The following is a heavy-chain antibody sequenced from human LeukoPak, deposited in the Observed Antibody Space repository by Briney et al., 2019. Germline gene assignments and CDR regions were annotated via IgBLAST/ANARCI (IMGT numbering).Heavy chain of an antibody. Sequence: GGSLRLSCDVSGFTFSSYNMNWVRQAPGKGLEWVSSISSSSSYIYYADSVKGRFTISRDNAKNSLYLQMNSLRAEDTAVYYCAPQWSEAYYYYYYMDVWGKGTTVTVSS. CDR3: APQWSEAYYYYYYMDV. V-gene: IGHV3-21*01. J-gene: IGHJ6*03. CDR1: GFTFSSYN. CDR2: ISSSSSYI. D-gene: IGHD6-19*01.